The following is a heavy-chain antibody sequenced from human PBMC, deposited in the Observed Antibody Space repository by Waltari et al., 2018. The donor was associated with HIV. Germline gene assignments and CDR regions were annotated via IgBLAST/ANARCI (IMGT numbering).Heavy chain of an antibody. V-gene: IGHV3-11*04. CDR3: ARSALVRGVNFDC. CDR1: GFAVSDYC. D-gene: IGHD3-10*01. Sequence: QVRLLESGGGLVKPGGSLRLSCAASGFAVSDYCMGWIRQAPGKGLEWLSYISSSGSTIYYADSVNGRFTISRDNAQNSLFLQMNSLRAGDTAVYFCARSALVRGVNFDCWGQGALVTVSS. CDR2: ISSSGSTI. J-gene: IGHJ4*02.